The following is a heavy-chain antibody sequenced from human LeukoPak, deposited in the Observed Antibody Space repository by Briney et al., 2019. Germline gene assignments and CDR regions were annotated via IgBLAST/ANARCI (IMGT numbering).Heavy chain of an antibody. V-gene: IGHV1-18*01. CDR1: GYSFTTSG. CDR3: AKGVGSEFTWFDP. D-gene: IGHD3-10*01. J-gene: IGHJ5*02. Sequence: GASVKVSCKASGYSFTTSGVTWVRRAPGQGLEWMGWISPYSGNTKYAQNLQGRATMTTDTSTSTTYMEVRSLRSDDTAVYYCAKGVGSEFTWFDPWGQGTLVIVSS. CDR2: ISPYSGNT.